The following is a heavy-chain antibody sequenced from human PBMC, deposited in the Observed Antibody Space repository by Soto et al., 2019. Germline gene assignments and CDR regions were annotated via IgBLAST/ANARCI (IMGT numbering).Heavy chain of an antibody. CDR3: AKAQWLLGGDYFDN. D-gene: IGHD6-19*01. J-gene: IGHJ4*02. CDR1: GFIFSVYA. V-gene: IGHV3-23*01. Sequence: EVQLLESGGGLVQPGGSLRLSCEASGFIFSVYAMSWVRQAPGKGLEWVSTISDTVGTTYYADSVKGRFTISRDISKNTLYLQMNSLRAEDTAVYYCAKAQWLLGGDYFDNWGQGTLVTVSS. CDR2: ISDTVGTT.